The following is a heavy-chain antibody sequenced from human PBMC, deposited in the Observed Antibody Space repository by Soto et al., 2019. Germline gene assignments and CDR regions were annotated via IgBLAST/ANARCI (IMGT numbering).Heavy chain of an antibody. D-gene: IGHD2-2*02. V-gene: IGHV3-23*01. CDR2: VSGTGDTT. Sequence: STRIGCAASRDGVWNYVMAGVRQDPGKGLEWVSVVSGTGDTTYYAASVKGRFTISRDNSKSTLYLQMNSLRAEDTALYYCAKSSSANSYSALGSWGQGTLLTVYS. J-gene: IGHJ5*02. CDR3: AKSSSANSYSALGS. CDR1: RDGVWNYV.